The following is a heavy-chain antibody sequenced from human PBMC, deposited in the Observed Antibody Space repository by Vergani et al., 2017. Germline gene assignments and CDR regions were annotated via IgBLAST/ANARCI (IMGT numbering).Heavy chain of an antibody. V-gene: IGHV3-43*02. J-gene: IGHJ6*02. CDR1: GFTFDDYA. CDR3: AKATVTTSLYYDYGMDV. Sequence: EVQLVESGGGVVQPGGSLRLSCAASGFTFDDYAMHWVRQAPGKGLEWVSLISGDGGSTYYADSVKGRFTISRDNSKNSLYLQMNSLRTEDTALYYCAKATVTTSLYYDYGMDVWGQGTTVTVSS. D-gene: IGHD4-17*01. CDR2: ISGDGGST.